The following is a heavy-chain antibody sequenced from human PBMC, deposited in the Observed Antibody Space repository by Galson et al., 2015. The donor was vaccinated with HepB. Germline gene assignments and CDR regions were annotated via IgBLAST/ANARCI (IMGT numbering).Heavy chain of an antibody. V-gene: IGHV7-4-1*02. J-gene: IGHJ3*02. D-gene: IGHD2-21*01. CDR1: GYTFTSYA. CDR3: ARALAYCGGDCYSFDAFDI. Sequence: SVKVSCKASGYTFTSYAVNWVRQAPGQGLEWMGWINTNTRNPTYAQGFTGRFVFSSDTSVSTAYLQISSLKAEDTAVYYCARALAYCGGDCYSFDAFDIWGQGTMVTVSS. CDR2: INTNTRNP.